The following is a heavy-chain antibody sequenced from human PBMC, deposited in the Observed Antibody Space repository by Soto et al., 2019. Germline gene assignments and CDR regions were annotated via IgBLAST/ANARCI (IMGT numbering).Heavy chain of an antibody. V-gene: IGHV1-3*01. J-gene: IGHJ4*02. D-gene: IGHD3-22*01. CDR2: INGGSGNT. CDR1: GFTFTSYA. Sequence: ASEKVSCKSSGFTFTSYAIHWLRQAPGQRAKWMGWINGGSGNTKFSQDFQGRVTFTRDTFATTAHVQHTSLRYEDTSVYCGARVPPLGNSAAGSYSQHYVSWGRGPPGAVSS. CDR3: ARVPPLGNSAAGSYSQHYVS.